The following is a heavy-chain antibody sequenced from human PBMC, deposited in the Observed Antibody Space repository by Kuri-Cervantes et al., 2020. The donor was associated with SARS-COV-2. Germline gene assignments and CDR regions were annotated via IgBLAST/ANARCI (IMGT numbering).Heavy chain of an antibody. V-gene: IGHV1-2*02. CDR2: INPNSGGT. CDR1: GYTFTGYY. J-gene: IGHJ5*02. Sequence: ASVKVSCKASGYTFTGYYMHWVRQAPGQGLEWMGWINPNSGGTNYAQKFQGRVTMTRDTSISTAYMELSRLRSDDTAVYYCARGGEQWRVLGNWFDPWGQGTLVTVSS. CDR3: ARGGEQWRVLGNWFDP. D-gene: IGHD6-19*01.